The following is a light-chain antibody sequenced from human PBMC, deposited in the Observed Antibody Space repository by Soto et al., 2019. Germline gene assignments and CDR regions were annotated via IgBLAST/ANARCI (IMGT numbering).Light chain of an antibody. CDR2: GNN. CDR3: QSFDSGLSGSV. J-gene: IGLJ7*01. V-gene: IGLV1-40*01. Sequence: QSVLTQPPSVSGAPGQRVTISCTGSSSNIGAGYDVHWYQQLPGTAPKLLIYGNNNRPSGVPDRFSGSKSDTSASLAITGLQAEDEADYYCQSFDSGLSGSVFGGGTQLTVL. CDR1: SSNIGAGYD.